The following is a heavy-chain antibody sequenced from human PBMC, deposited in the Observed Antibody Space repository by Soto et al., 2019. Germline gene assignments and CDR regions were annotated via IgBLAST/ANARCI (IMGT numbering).Heavy chain of an antibody. CDR2: INHSGST. Sequence: SETLSLTCAVYGGSFSGYYWSWIRQPPGKGLEWIGEINHSGSTNYNPSLKSRVTISVDTSKNQFSLKLSSVTAADTAVYYCARRGTYGGSWAFDIWGQGTMVTVSS. CDR1: GGSFSGYY. D-gene: IGHD3-16*01. J-gene: IGHJ3*02. CDR3: ARRGTYGGSWAFDI. V-gene: IGHV4-34*01.